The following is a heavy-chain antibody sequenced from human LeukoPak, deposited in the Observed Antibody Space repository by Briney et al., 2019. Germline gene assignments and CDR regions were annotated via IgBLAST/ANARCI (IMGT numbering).Heavy chain of an antibody. D-gene: IGHD6-19*01. CDR3: ARGSSGWFPIDY. J-gene: IGHJ4*02. Sequence: SETLSLTCTVSGGSISSYYWSWIRQPAGKGLEWIGRIYSSGTTNYNPPFKSRVTMSVDTSKNQFSLNLNSLTAADTAVYYCARGSSGWFPIDYWGQGTLVTVSS. CDR2: IYSSGTT. V-gene: IGHV4-4*07. CDR1: GGSISSYY.